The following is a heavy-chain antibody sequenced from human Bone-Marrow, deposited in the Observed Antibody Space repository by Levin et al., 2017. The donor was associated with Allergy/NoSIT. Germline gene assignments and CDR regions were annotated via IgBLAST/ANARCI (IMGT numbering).Heavy chain of an antibody. CDR2: INHSGST. J-gene: IGHJ4*02. Sequence: PSETLSLTCAVYGGSFSGYYWSWIRQPPGKGLEWIGEINHSGSTNYNPSLKSRVTISVDTSKNQFSLKLSSVTAADTAVYYCAELYSYGYWVGGQGTLVTVSS. V-gene: IGHV4-34*01. D-gene: IGHD5-18*01. CDR1: GGSFSGYY. CDR3: AELYSYGYWV.